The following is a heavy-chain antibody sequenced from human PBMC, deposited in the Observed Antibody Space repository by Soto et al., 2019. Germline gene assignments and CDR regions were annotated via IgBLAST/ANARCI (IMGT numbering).Heavy chain of an antibody. D-gene: IGHD3-16*02. J-gene: IGHJ6*02. Sequence: QVQLQESGPGLVKPSQTLSLTCTVSGGSISSGGYYWCWIRQHPGKGLEWIGYIYYSGSTYYNPSLKSRVTLSVDTSKNQFSLKLSSVTAADTAVYYCARELSASDNYYGMDVWGQGNTVTVSS. V-gene: IGHV4-31*03. CDR1: GGSISSGGYY. CDR2: IYYSGST. CDR3: ARELSASDNYYGMDV.